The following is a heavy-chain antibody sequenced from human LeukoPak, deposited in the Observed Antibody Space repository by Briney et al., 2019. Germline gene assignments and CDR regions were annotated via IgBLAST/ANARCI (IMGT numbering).Heavy chain of an antibody. CDR2: ISYSGTT. J-gene: IGHJ4*02. V-gene: IGHV4-39*02. Sequence: PSESLSLTCTVSSASISSSPYYLGWIRQSPGKGLGWIGSISYSGTTYYNPSLKSRVTISVDTSKNHFSLKLSSVTAADTAVYYCAANSADYNTLGSSYKVWGQGTLVTVSS. CDR1: SASISSSPYY. CDR3: AANSADYNTLGSSYKV. D-gene: IGHD3-10*01.